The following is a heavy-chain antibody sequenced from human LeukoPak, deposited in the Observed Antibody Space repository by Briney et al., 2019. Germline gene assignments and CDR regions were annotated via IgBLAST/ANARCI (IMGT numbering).Heavy chain of an antibody. D-gene: IGHD3-10*01. Sequence: KPSETLSLTCTVSGGSISSYYWSWIRQPPGKGLEWIGYIYYSGSTNYNPSLKSRVTISVDTSKNQFSLKLSSVTAADTAVYYCARVPDYYGSGSYSALDYWGQGTLVTVSS. CDR1: GGSISSYY. V-gene: IGHV4-59*01. CDR2: IYYSGST. J-gene: IGHJ4*02. CDR3: ARVPDYYGSGSYSALDY.